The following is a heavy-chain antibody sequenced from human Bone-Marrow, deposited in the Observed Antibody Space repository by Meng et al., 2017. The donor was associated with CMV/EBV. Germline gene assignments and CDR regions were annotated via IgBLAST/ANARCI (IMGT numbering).Heavy chain of an antibody. CDR3: TRERVPFWSGYYGGFDF. D-gene: IGHD3-3*01. CDR2: ISFDGDNK. CDR1: GFTFSSYA. V-gene: IGHV3-30-3*01. Sequence: GGSLRLSCAASGFTFSSYAMPWVRQAPGKGLEWVAVISFDGDNKYYADSVKGRFTISRDNSKNTLYLQMNSLRDEDTAVYYCTRERVPFWSGYYGGFDFWGRGTVVTVSS. J-gene: IGHJ4*02.